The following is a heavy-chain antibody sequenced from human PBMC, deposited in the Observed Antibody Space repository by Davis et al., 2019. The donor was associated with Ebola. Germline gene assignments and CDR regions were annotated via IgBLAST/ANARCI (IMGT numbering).Heavy chain of an antibody. CDR2: IYYSGST. Sequence: MPSETLSLTCTVSGGSISSYYWSWIRQPPGKGLEWIGYIYYSGSTNYNPSLKSRVTISVDTSKHQFSLKLSSVTAADTAVYYCAGHVLLWFGELFTPYYGMDVWGQGTTVTVSS. CDR1: GGSISSYY. D-gene: IGHD3-10*01. V-gene: IGHV4-59*08. J-gene: IGHJ6*02. CDR3: AGHVLLWFGELFTPYYGMDV.